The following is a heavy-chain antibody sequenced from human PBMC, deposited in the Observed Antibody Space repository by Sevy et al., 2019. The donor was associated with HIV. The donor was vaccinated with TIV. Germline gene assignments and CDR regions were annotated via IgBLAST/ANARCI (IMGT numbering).Heavy chain of an antibody. CDR1: GGSMNDYY. CDR2: IFSKGST. CDR3: GRWSRYFDL. J-gene: IGHJ2*01. V-gene: IGHV4-59*01. Sequence: TLSLTCTVSGGSMNDYYWTWIRQTPGKRLEWIGYIFSKGSTNHHRSLESRAIISVDMSRNQVFLTVNSVTAADTAVYFCGRWSRYFDLWGRGTLVTVSS. D-gene: IGHD3-3*01.